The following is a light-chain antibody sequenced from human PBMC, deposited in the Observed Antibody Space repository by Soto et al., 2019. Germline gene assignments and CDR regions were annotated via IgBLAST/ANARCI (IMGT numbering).Light chain of an antibody. CDR3: QQYGSSPRYT. CDR1: QSVSSSY. J-gene: IGKJ2*01. Sequence: EIVLTQSPGTLSLSPGGRATLSCRASQSVSSSYLAWYQQKPGQAPRLLIYGASSTATGIPDSFSGSGSGTDFTLTISRLEPEDFAVYYCQQYGSSPRYTFGQGTKLEIK. V-gene: IGKV3-20*01. CDR2: GAS.